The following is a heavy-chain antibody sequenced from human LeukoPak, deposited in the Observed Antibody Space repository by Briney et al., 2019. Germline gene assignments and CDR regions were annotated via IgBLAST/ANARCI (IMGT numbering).Heavy chain of an antibody. CDR3: ARDRRPSVAGLDY. D-gene: IGHD6-19*01. V-gene: IGHV1-2*06. J-gene: IGHJ4*02. CDR2: INPNSGGT. Sequence: ASVKVSCKAPGYTFTGYYMHWVRQAPGQGLEWMGRINPNSGGTNYAQKFQGRVTMTRDTSISTAYMELSRLRSDDTAVYYCARDRRPSVAGLDYWGQGTLVTVSS. CDR1: GYTFTGYY.